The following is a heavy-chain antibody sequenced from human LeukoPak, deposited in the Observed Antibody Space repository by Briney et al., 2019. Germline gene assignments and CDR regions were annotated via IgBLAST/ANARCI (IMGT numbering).Heavy chain of an antibody. CDR2: ISASGGDT. CDR3: AKKRRRSPNSDWYFDL. D-gene: IGHD4-23*01. CDR1: GFTFSNYA. Sequence: GGSLRLSCAASGFTFSNYAMSWVRQAPGKGLEWVSAISASGGDTYYADSVRGRFTISRDNFKNTLYLQMNSLRAEDTAVYYCAKKRRRSPNSDWYFDLWGRGTLVTVSS. V-gene: IGHV3-23*01. J-gene: IGHJ2*01.